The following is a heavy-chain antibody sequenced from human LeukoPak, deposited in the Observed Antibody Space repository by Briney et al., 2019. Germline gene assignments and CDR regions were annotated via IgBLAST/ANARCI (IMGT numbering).Heavy chain of an antibody. Sequence: GSVKVSCKASGYTFTGYFMHWVRQAPGQGVEWVGIINASGGSTSYTQKFQGTVTMTRDMSTSEVNMELSSLRAEDTSVYYCRVVVTSLWNIDYWGQGTLVTVSS. V-gene: IGHV1-46*01. CDR1: GYTFTGYF. CDR3: RVVVTSLWNIDY. CDR2: INASGGST. J-gene: IGHJ4*02. D-gene: IGHD3-22*01.